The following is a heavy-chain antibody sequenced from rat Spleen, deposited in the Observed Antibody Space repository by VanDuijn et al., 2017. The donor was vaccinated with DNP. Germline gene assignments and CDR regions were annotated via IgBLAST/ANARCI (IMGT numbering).Heavy chain of an antibody. CDR1: GYSITRNYR. J-gene: IGHJ4*01. CDR2: IDNAGST. CDR3: ARPNNPGAMDA. D-gene: IGHD3-4*01. V-gene: IGHV3-3*01. Sequence: EVQLQESGPGLVESSQSLSLTCSVTGYSITRNYRWNWIRKFPGNELEWMGYIDNAGSTNYNPSLKSRFSITRDTSKNQFFLQMNSVRDEDAATYYCARPNNPGAMDAWGQGTSVTVSS.